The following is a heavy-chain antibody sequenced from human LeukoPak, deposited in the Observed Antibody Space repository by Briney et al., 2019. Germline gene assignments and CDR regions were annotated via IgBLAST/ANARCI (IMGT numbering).Heavy chain of an antibody. Sequence: GGSLRLSCAASGFTFSSYWMHWVRQAPGKGLVWVSRINGDGSITGYADSVKGRFTISRDNAKNSVYLQMNSLRAEDTAVYYCARGTGYSGYDLLDYWGQGTLVTVSS. CDR3: ARGTGYSGYDLLDY. J-gene: IGHJ4*02. CDR1: GFTFSSYW. V-gene: IGHV3-74*01. CDR2: INGDGSIT. D-gene: IGHD5-12*01.